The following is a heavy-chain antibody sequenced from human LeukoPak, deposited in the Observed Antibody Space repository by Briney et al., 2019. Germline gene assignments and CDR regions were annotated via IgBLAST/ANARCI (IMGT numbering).Heavy chain of an antibody. D-gene: IGHD4-17*01. Sequence: CIRQPPGKGLEWVSSISSDSSYIYYADAVHGRFTVSRDNAKYSLYLQMNSLRAENTAVYYCVRGSYGAYDYWGQGSLVTVSS. CDR3: VRGSYGAYDY. J-gene: IGHJ4*02. V-gene: IGHV3-21*01. CDR2: ISSDSSYI.